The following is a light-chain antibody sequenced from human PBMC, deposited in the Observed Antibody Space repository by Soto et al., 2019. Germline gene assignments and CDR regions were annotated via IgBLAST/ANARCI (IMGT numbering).Light chain of an antibody. CDR1: SSNIGAGYD. CDR2: ANS. Sequence: QSVLTQSPSVSGAPGQRVTISCTGSSSNIGAGYDVHWYQQLPGTAPKLLIYANSNRPSGVPDRFSGSKSGTSASLAITGLQAEDEAGFYCQSYDSSLSGYVFGTGTKVTVL. CDR3: QSYDSSLSGYV. J-gene: IGLJ1*01. V-gene: IGLV1-40*01.